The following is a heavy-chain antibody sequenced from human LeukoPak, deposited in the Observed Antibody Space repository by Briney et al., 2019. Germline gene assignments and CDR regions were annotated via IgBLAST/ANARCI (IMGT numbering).Heavy chain of an antibody. CDR2: IYHSGTP. D-gene: IGHD2-2*01. J-gene: IGHJ4*02. Sequence: SETLSLTCTVSGGALSSGGYYWTWIRQPPGKGLEWIGNIYHSGTPYYNPSLKSRVTLSVDRSKNQFSLKMTSVTAADTAVYYCAGQNVPTPHDYWGPGTQVTVST. CDR3: AGQNVPTPHDY. V-gene: IGHV4-30-2*01. CDR1: GGALSSGGYY.